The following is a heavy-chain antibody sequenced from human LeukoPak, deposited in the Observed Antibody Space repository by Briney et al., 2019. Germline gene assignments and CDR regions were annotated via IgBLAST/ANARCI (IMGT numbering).Heavy chain of an antibody. J-gene: IGHJ4*02. CDR3: ARDIPSGFYTPDY. D-gene: IGHD5-12*01. CDR2: IETDGDQK. CDR1: GFTFSDYW. Sequence: GGSLRLSCVASGFTFSDYWMSWVRQAPGRGLEWVANIETDGDQKNYVDSVKGRFAIFRDNARNSLYLQMNSLRDEDTAVYYCARDIPSGFYTPDYWGRGTLVTVSS. V-gene: IGHV3-7*01.